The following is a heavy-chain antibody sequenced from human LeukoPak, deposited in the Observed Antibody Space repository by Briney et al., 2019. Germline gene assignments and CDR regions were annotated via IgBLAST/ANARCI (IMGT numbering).Heavy chain of an antibody. CDR2: ITWKSHRT. CDR3: ASEVGYRSLGY. Sequence: GGSLRLSCAASGFTFDDDTMHWVRQTPGRGLEWVSFITWKSHRTHYADSVKGRFTVSRDNSKDSLYLQMNSLRTEDTGLYHCASEVGYRSLGYLGQGTLVTVSS. CDR1: GFTFDDDT. J-gene: IGHJ4*02. V-gene: IGHV3-43*01. D-gene: IGHD3-3*01.